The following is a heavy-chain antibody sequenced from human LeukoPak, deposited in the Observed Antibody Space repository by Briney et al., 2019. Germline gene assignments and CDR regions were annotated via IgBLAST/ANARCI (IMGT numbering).Heavy chain of an antibody. Sequence: GGSLRPSCAASGFTFSSYGMHWVRQAPGKGLEWVAFIRYDGSNKYYADSVKGRFTISRDNSKNTLYLQMNSLRAEDTAVYYCAKDRIAVAGTVDYWGQGTLVTVSS. CDR1: GFTFSSYG. CDR2: IRYDGSNK. V-gene: IGHV3-30*02. CDR3: AKDRIAVAGTVDY. D-gene: IGHD6-19*01. J-gene: IGHJ4*02.